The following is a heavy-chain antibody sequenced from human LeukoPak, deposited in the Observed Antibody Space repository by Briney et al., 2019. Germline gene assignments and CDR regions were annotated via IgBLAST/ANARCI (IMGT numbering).Heavy chain of an antibody. Sequence: PGGSLRLSCAASGFTFSSYGMHWVRQAPGKGLEWVAFIRYDGSDKYYADSVKGRFTISRDNSKNTLYLQMNSLKAEDTAVYYCAKDPNSRDTAVTWGQGTLVTVSS. V-gene: IGHV3-30*02. D-gene: IGHD5-18*01. J-gene: IGHJ5*02. CDR3: AKDPNSRDTAVT. CDR2: IRYDGSDK. CDR1: GFTFSSYG.